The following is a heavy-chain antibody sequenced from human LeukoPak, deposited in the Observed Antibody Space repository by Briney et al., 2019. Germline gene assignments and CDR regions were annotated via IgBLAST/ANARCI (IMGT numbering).Heavy chain of an antibody. J-gene: IGHJ4*02. Sequence: GGSLRLSCAASGFTFTTYSMNWVRQAPGKGLEWVSYISGSTSNIKYADSVMGRFTISRDNAKNSLCLQMNSLRDEDTAVYYCARDLYGDYSFDYWGQGTLVTVSS. V-gene: IGHV3-48*02. CDR1: GFTFTTYS. CDR2: ISGSTSNI. D-gene: IGHD4-17*01. CDR3: ARDLYGDYSFDY.